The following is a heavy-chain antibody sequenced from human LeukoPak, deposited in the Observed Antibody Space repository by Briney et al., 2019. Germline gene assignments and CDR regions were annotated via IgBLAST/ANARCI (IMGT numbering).Heavy chain of an antibody. Sequence: GGSLRLSCAASGFTFSSYWMSWVRQVPGKGLEWVANIKQDGSEKYYVDSVKGRFTISRDNAKNSLYLQMNSLRAEDTAVYYCAREAGYCSGCRCYLPVFDYWGQGTLVTVSS. D-gene: IGHD2-15*01. CDR1: GFTFSSYW. J-gene: IGHJ4*02. CDR2: IKQDGSEK. V-gene: IGHV3-7*01. CDR3: AREAGYCSGCRCYLPVFDY.